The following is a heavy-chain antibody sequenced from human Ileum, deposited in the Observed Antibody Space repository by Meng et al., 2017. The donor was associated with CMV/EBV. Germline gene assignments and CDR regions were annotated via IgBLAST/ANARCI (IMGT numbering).Heavy chain of an antibody. CDR1: GGSISSYY. V-gene: IGHV4-59*01. J-gene: IGHJ4*02. D-gene: IGHD3-10*01. CDR3: ARTGRFGSYYFNY. Sequence: QVQLQEPDPGLVRPSATPPLTCIVSGGSISSYYWSWIRQAPGKGLEWIGYVYSTGSTNYSPSLRSRVTISVDTSRNQFSLRLSSVTAADTAVYYCARTGRFGSYYFNYWGQGTLVTVSS. CDR2: VYSTGST.